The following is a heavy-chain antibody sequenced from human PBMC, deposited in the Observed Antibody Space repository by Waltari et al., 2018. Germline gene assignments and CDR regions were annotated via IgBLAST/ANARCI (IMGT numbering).Heavy chain of an antibody. CDR1: GASFTKYA. J-gene: IGHJ3*02. V-gene: IGHV1-69*05. Sequence: QVQLVQSGAEVKKPGSSVKVSCWASGASFTKYAFNWLRQAPGQGLEWVGGVIPCSQTTKYAQNFQGRVRMATGESATSAYLELSSLRSEDTAVYYCARGRQYLDSRGHQAMGNAFDIWGQGTTVTVSS. CDR2: VIPCSQTT. D-gene: IGHD3-22*01. CDR3: ARGRQYLDSRGHQAMGNAFDI.